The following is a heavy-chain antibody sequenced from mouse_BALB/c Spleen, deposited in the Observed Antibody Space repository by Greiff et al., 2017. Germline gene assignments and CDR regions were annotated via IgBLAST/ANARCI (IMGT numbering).Heavy chain of an antibody. V-gene: IGHV1S81*02. J-gene: IGHJ2*01. CDR3: TRGSYYDDY. D-gene: IGHD2-4*01. CDR2: INPSNGGT. CDR1: GYTFTSYY. Sequence: VQLQQSGAELVKPGASVKLSCKASGYTFTSYYMYWVKQRPGQGLEWIGEINPSNGGTNFNEKFKSKATLTVDKSSSTAYMQLSSLTSEDSAVYYCTRGSYYDDYWGQGTTLTVSS.